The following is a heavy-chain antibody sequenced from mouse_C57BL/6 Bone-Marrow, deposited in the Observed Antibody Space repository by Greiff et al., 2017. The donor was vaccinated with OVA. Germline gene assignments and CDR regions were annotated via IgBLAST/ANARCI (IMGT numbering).Heavy chain of an antibody. Sequence: QVQLQQSGAELMKPGASVKLSCKASGYTFTGYWIEWVKQRPGHGLEWIGEILPGNGSTNYNQKFKGKATFTADTSSNTAYMQLSSLTTEDSAIYYGAREEILRLFISYWGQGTLVTVSA. CDR3: AREEILRLFISY. CDR1: GYTFTGYW. V-gene: IGHV1-9*01. D-gene: IGHD1-2*01. J-gene: IGHJ3*01. CDR2: ILPGNGST.